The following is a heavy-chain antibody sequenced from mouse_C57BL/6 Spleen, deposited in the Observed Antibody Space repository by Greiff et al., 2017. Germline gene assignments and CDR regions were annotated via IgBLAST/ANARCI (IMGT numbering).Heavy chain of an antibody. D-gene: IGHD3-3*01. Sequence: QVQLQQPGAELVRPGSSVKLSCKASGYTFTSYWLAWVKQRPGQGLEWIGNISISDSDTHYTQKFKDKATLTVDKSSSTAYMQLSSLTAEDSAVYYCARGEGGTRSKDYWGQGTSGTVSS. CDR1: GYTFTSYW. CDR2: ISISDSDT. V-gene: IGHV1-61*01. CDR3: ARGEGGTRSKDY. J-gene: IGHJ4*01.